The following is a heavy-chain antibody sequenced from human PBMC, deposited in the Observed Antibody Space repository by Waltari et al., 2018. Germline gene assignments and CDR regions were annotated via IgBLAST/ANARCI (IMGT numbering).Heavy chain of an antibody. Sequence: QVQLVQSGAEVKKPGSSVKVSCKASGGTFSSYAISWVRQAPGQGLEWMGGIITIFGTANYAQKFQGRVTITTDESTSTAYMELSSLRSEDTAVYYCARAGYSSSSWHYYYMDVWGKGTTVTVSS. J-gene: IGHJ6*03. V-gene: IGHV1-69*05. D-gene: IGHD6-6*01. CDR2: IITIFGTA. CDR3: ARAGYSSSSWHYYYMDV. CDR1: GGTFSSYA.